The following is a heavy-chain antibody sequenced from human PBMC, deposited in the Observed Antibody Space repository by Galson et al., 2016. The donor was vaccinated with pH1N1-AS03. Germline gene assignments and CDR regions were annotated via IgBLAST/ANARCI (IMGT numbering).Heavy chain of an antibody. CDR1: AGTFATFA. V-gene: IGHV1-69*13. J-gene: IGHJ4*02. CDR3: ARDRYRDTSTDFYESAY. D-gene: IGHD2/OR15-2a*01. CDR2: VIPLSGTT. Sequence: SVKVSCKASAGTFATFAVSWVRQARGQGLEWVGGVIPLSGTTNYAPKFQGRVTLKADDSTGPAYMELSSLRSDDTAVYYCARDRYRDTSTDFYESAYWGQGTLVTVSS.